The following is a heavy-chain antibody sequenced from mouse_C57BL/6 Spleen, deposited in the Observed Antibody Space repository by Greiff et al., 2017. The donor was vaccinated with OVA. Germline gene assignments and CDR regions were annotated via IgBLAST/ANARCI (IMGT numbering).Heavy chain of an antibody. CDR1: GYTFTSYG. D-gene: IGHD1-1*01. CDR2: IYPRSGNT. V-gene: IGHV1-81*01. Sequence: VQLQQSGAELARPGASVKLSCKASGYTFTSYGISWVKQRTGQGLEWIGEIYPRSGNTYYTEKFKGKATLTADKSSSTAYMELRSLTSEDSAFYFCARYYYGSSLYAMDYWGQGTSVTVSS. J-gene: IGHJ4*01. CDR3: ARYYYGSSLYAMDY.